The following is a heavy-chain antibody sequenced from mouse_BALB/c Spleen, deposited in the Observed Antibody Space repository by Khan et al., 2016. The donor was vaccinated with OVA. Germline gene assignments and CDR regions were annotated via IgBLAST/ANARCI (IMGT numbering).Heavy chain of an antibody. Sequence: EVQLQESGPGLVKPSQSLSLTCTVTGYSITSEYAWNWIRQFPGNKLEWMGYINYSGNTRFNPSLKGRTSITRDTSKNQFFQQLNSVTTEDTATYYCARKDYYDYDPFPYWGQGTLVTVSA. CDR1: GYSITSEYA. CDR2: INYSGNT. J-gene: IGHJ3*01. V-gene: IGHV3-2*02. CDR3: ARKDYYDYDPFPY. D-gene: IGHD2-4*01.